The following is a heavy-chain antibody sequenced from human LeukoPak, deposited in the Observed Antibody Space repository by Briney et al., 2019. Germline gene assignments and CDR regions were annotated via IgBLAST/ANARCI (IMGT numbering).Heavy chain of an antibody. CDR1: GYTFTSYA. D-gene: IGHD3-9*01. Sequence: SVKVSCKASGYTFTSYAISWVRQAPGQGLEWMGGIIPIFGTANYAQKFQGRVTITADESTSTAYMELSSLGSEDTAVYYCASLYYDILTGYSNWFDLWGQGTLVTVSS. V-gene: IGHV1-69*13. J-gene: IGHJ5*02. CDR2: IIPIFGTA. CDR3: ASLYYDILTGYSNWFDL.